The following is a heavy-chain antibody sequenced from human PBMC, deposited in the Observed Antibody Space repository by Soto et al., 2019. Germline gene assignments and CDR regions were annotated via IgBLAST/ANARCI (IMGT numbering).Heavy chain of an antibody. CDR1: GGSISSGGYY. CDR3: ARGAAAVHWFDP. V-gene: IGHV4-31*03. CDR2: IYYSGST. J-gene: IGHJ5*02. Sequence: SETLSLTCTVSGGSISSGGYYWSWIRQHPGKGLEWIGYIYYSGSTYYNPSLKSRVTISVDTSKNQFSLKLSSVTAADTAVYYCARGAAAVHWFDPWGQGTLVTVSS. D-gene: IGHD6-13*01.